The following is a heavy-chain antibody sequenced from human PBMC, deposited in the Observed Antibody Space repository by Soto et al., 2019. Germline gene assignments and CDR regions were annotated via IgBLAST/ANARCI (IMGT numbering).Heavy chain of an antibody. J-gene: IGHJ6*02. CDR2: IIPIFGTA. D-gene: IGHD1-26*01. V-gene: IGHV1-69*13. CDR1: GGTFSSYA. Sequence: ASVKVSCKASGGTFSSYAISWVRQAPGQGLEWMGGIIPIFGTANYAQKFQGRVTITADESTSTAYMELSSLRSEDTAVYYCARVRRSYGRYYYYGMDVWGQGTTVTVSS. CDR3: ARVRRSYGRYYYYGMDV.